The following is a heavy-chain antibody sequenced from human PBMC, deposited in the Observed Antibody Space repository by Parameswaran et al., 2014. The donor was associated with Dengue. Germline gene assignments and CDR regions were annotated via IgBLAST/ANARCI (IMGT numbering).Heavy chain of an antibody. CDR1: GFTVSSNY. CDR3: ARDHNGSGSYDYYYYGMDV. Sequence: LKISCAASGFTVSSNYMSWVRQAPGKGLEWVSVIYSGGSTYYADSVKGRFTISRDNSKNTLYLQMNSLGAEDTAVYYCARDHNGSGSYDYYYYGMDVWGQGTTVTAP. V-gene: IGHV3-53*01. CDR2: IYSGGST. J-gene: IGHJ6*02. D-gene: IGHD3-10*01.